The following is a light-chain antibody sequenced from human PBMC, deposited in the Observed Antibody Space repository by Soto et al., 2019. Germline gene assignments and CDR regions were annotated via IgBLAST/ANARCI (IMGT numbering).Light chain of an antibody. V-gene: IGKV3-20*01. Sequence: EIVLTQSPGTLSLSPGERATLSCRASQSISSSYLAWYHQKPGQAPRLLIYAASSRATGIPDRFSGSGSGTDFTLTISRLEPEDFAVYYCQQYGSSPQWTFGQGTKVEI. J-gene: IGKJ1*01. CDR1: QSISSSY. CDR3: QQYGSSPQWT. CDR2: AAS.